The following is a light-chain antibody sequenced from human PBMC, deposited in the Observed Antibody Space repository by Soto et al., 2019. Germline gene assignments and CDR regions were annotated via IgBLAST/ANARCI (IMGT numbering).Light chain of an antibody. CDR3: LQYNIWPRT. V-gene: IGKV3-15*01. CDR2: GAS. CDR1: QSVSSY. Sequence: IMMTHSRDTLAVSQGQRLTLACRASQSVSSYLAWYQQNTGQAPRLIISGASTRATGIPARFSGSVYGTDFNLTISSLQSEDFALYYCLQYNIWPRTFGQGTKVDIK. J-gene: IGKJ1*01.